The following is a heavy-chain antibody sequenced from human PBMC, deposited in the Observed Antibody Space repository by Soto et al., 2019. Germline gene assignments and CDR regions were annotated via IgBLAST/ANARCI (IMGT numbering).Heavy chain of an antibody. D-gene: IGHD1-20*01. CDR1: GFTFSSYW. CDR3: ARTPYNWNDKPNDY. CDR2: IKQDGSEK. Sequence: GGSLRLSCAASGFTFSSYWMSWVRQAPGKGLEWVANIKQDGSEKYYVDSVKGRFTISRDNAKNSLYLQMNSLRAEDTAVYYCARTPYNWNDKPNDYWGQGTLVTVSS. V-gene: IGHV3-7*05. J-gene: IGHJ4*02.